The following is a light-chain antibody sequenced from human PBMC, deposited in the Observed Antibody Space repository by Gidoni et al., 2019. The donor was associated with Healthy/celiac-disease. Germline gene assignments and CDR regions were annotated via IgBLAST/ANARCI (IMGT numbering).Light chain of an antibody. V-gene: IGKV1-39*01. CDR1: QSISSK. J-gene: IGKJ1*01. Sequence: DIQLAESPSSLSAHVGDRVTITCRASQSISSKLNWYQQKPGKAPRLLIYAASSLQSGVPSRFSGSGSGTDFTLTISSLQPEDFATYYCQQSYSTPPWTFGQGTKVEIK. CDR2: AAS. CDR3: QQSYSTPPWT.